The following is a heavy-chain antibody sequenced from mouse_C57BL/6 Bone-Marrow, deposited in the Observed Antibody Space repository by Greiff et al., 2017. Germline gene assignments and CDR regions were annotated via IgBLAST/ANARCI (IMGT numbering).Heavy chain of an antibody. Sequence: QVQLQQPGAELVKPGASVKMSCKASGYTFTSYWITWVKQRPGQGLAWIGDIYPTSGRTNYNEKFKSKAILTVDTSSNTAYMQLSSLTAEDSAVFYCARSGPLGRSVDNWGQGTTLTVSS. V-gene: IGHV1-55*01. CDR1: GYTFTSYW. CDR3: ARSGPLGRSVDN. CDR2: IYPTSGRT. J-gene: IGHJ2*01. D-gene: IGHD4-1*01.